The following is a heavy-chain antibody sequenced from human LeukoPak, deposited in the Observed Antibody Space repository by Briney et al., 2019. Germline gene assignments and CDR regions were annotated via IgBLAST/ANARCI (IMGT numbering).Heavy chain of an antibody. V-gene: IGHV3-11*05. CDR3: AKEAGRRARYGSGSVDY. Sequence: PGGSLRLSCAASGFTFNDYYMSWIRQAPGKGREWLSYINIGGTNTHYADSVKGRFTISRDNAKKSLYLQMNSLRAEDTALYYCAKEAGRRARYGSGSVDYWGQGTLVTVSS. CDR1: GFTFNDYY. J-gene: IGHJ4*02. CDR2: INIGGTNT. D-gene: IGHD3-10*01.